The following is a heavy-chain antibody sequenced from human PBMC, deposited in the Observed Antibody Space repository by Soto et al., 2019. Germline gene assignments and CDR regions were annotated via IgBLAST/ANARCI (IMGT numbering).Heavy chain of an antibody. CDR1: GFTFSSYA. D-gene: IGHD3-22*01. CDR3: ARVFHDSGGYYYDY. Sequence: GSLRLSCAASGFTFSSYAMHWVRQAPGKGLEYVSAITSSGGTTYYADSVRGRFTISRDNSQKTLYLQMGSLRAEDMAVYYCARVFHDSGGYYYDYWGQGALVTVSS. J-gene: IGHJ4*02. V-gene: IGHV3-64*02. CDR2: ITSSGGTT.